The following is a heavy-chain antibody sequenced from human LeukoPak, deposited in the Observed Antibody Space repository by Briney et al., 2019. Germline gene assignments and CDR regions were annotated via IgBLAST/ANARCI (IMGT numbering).Heavy chain of an antibody. CDR1: GYTFTGYC. Sequence: ASVKVSCKASGYTFTGYCMHWVRQAPGQGLEWMGWINPNSGGTNYAQKFQGRVTMTRDTSISTAYMELSRLRSDDTAVYYCARDIEHLGDAFDIWGQGTMVTVSS. D-gene: IGHD2-21*01. CDR2: INPNSGGT. V-gene: IGHV1-2*02. J-gene: IGHJ3*02. CDR3: ARDIEHLGDAFDI.